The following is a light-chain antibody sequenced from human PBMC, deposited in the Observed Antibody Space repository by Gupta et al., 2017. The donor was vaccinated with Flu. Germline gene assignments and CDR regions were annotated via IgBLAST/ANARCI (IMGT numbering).Light chain of an antibody. CDR1: ALTKQY. J-gene: IGLJ2*01. CDR2: KDT. Sequence: SDELTQLPSLSVSPGQTARITCFGDALTKQYAHWFQQKPGQAPQAIIFKDTERPSGIPARFSGTSSGTRVTLIISGVQVEDEADYYCQSADITGSLRVFGGGTKLTV. V-gene: IGLV3-25*02. CDR3: QSADITGSLRV.